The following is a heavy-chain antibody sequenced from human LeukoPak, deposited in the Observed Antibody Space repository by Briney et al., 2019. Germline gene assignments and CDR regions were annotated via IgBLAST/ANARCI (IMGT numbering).Heavy chain of an antibody. CDR1: GFTVSSNY. V-gene: IGHV3-53*01. CDR3: ARARQYCSGGTCYSYYFDY. Sequence: GGSLRLSCAASGFTVSSNYMSWVRQAPGKGLEWVSVIYSGGTTYYTDSVKGRFTISRDHSKNTLYLQMNGLRAEDTAVYYCARARQYCSGGTCYSYYFDYWGPGTLVTVSS. CDR2: IYSGGTT. J-gene: IGHJ4*02. D-gene: IGHD2-15*01.